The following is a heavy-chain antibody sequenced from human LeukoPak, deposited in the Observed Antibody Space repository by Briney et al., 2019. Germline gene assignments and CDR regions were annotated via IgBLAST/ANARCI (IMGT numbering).Heavy chain of an antibody. D-gene: IGHD5-24*01. CDR1: GFTFSSYS. CDR3: ARVGGGYSY. Sequence: RGSLRLSCAASGFTFSSYSMNWVRQAPGKGLEWVSSISSSSSYIYYAASVKGRFTISRDNAKNSLYLQMNSLRAEDTAVYYGARVGGGYSYCGQGTLVTASS. V-gene: IGHV3-21*01. CDR2: ISSSSSYI. J-gene: IGHJ4*02.